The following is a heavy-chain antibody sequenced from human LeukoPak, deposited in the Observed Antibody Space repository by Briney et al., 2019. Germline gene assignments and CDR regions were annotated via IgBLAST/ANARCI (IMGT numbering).Heavy chain of an antibody. Sequence: SETLSLTCAVYGGSFSGYYWSWIRQPPGKGLEWIGEINHSGSTNYNPPLKSRVTISVDTSKNQFSLKLSSVTAADTAVYYCARLADYYDFWSGSSEMDVWGQGTTVTVSS. CDR2: INHSGST. CDR1: GGSFSGYY. V-gene: IGHV4-34*01. D-gene: IGHD3-3*01. J-gene: IGHJ6*02. CDR3: ARLADYYDFWSGSSEMDV.